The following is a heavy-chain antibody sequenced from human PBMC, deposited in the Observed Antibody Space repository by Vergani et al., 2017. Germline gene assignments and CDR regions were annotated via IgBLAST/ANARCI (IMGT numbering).Heavy chain of an antibody. J-gene: IGHJ2*01. CDR1: GASVSSSVSSRGYS. CDR3: ARSPLKRNYFWYFDL. V-gene: IGHV4-30-2*06. D-gene: IGHD1-7*01. CDR2: IFHSGST. Sequence: QVRLQESGPGLVKPSETLSLTCTVSGASVSSSVSSRGYSWNWIRQSPSKGLEWIGYIFHSGSTYYHPSLETRVTISIYKSKTQFSLTLSSSIAADTAVYYCARSPLKRNYFWYFDLWGRGTLVTVSS.